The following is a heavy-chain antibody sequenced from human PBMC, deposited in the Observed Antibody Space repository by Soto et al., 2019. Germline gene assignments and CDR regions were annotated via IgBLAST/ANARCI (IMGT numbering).Heavy chain of an antibody. D-gene: IGHD3-22*01. Sequence: GGSLRLSCAASGFTFSTYWMSWVRQAPGKGLEWVANIKPDGSEKWYVDSVKGRFTISRDNAKNSLYLQMNSLRAEDTAVYYCARGDYYDSSGPFSDAFDIWGQGTMVTVS. CDR2: IKPDGSEK. CDR3: ARGDYYDSSGPFSDAFDI. J-gene: IGHJ3*02. CDR1: GFTFSTYW. V-gene: IGHV3-7*04.